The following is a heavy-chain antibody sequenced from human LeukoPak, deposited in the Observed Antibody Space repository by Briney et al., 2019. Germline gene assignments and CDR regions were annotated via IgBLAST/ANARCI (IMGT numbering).Heavy chain of an antibody. CDR3: ARGRTVTTQPGYYYYYMDV. CDR1: ARSISSYY. D-gene: IGHD4-17*01. CDR2: IYYSGST. J-gene: IGHJ6*03. V-gene: IGHV4-59*01. Sequence: ASETLSPTCTLSARSISSYYWSWIRQPPGKGLEWIGYIYYSGSTNYNPSLKSRVTISVDTSKNQFSLKLSSVTAADTAVYYCARGRTVTTQPGYYYYYMDVWGKGTTVTVSS.